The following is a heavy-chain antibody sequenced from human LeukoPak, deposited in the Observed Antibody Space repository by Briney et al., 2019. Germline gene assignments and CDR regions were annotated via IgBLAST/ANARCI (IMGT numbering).Heavy chain of an antibody. V-gene: IGHV4-31*03. CDR2: IYYSGST. J-gene: IGHJ3*02. Sequence: SSETLSLTCTVSGGSISSGGYYWSWIRQHPGKGLEWIGYIYYSGSTYYNPSLKSRVTISVDTSKNQFSLKLSSVTAADTAVYYCAREPVGDYDILTGYYPPDAFDIWGRGTMVTVSS. CDR1: GGSISSGGYY. D-gene: IGHD3-9*01. CDR3: AREPVGDYDILTGYYPPDAFDI.